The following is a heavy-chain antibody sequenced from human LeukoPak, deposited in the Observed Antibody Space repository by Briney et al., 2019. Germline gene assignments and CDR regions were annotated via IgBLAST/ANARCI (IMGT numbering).Heavy chain of an antibody. D-gene: IGHD3-22*01. CDR3: SRGLDSRKLGY. V-gene: IGHV4-31*03. Sequence: NPSETLSLTCTVAGASFDSDDEYWNWIRQSPGKGLEWIGSIHPSGMLYNNPSLESRVTMSRDTSKNQFSLNLNSVTAADTAVYFCSRGLDSRKLGYWGQGILVTVSS. J-gene: IGHJ4*02. CDR2: IHPSGML. CDR1: GASFDSDDEY.